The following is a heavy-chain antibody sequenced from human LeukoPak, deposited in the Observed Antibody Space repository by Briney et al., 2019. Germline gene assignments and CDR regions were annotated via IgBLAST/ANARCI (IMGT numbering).Heavy chain of an antibody. CDR3: AVIGSGEKYYFDY. D-gene: IGHD6-25*01. V-gene: IGHV7-4-1*02. Sequence: ASVKVSCKASGYAFTSYAMNWVRQAPGQGLEWMGWINTNTGNPTYAQGFTGRFVFSLDTSVSTAYLQISSLKAEDTAVYYCAVIGSGEKYYFDYWGQGTLVTVSS. CDR2: INTNTGNP. J-gene: IGHJ4*02. CDR1: GYAFTSYA.